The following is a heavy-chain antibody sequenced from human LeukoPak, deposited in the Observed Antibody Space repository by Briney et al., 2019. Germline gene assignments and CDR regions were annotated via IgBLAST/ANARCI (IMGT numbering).Heavy chain of an antibody. D-gene: IGHD6-13*01. V-gene: IGHV1-2*02. CDR2: INPNSGGT. Sequence: GASVKVSCKASGYTFTGYYMHWVRQAPGQGLEWMGWINPNSGGTNYAQKFQGRVTMTRDTSINTAYMELSRLRSDDTAVYYCARTGVTAAGPDYLYYYLDVWGKGTTVTVSS. J-gene: IGHJ6*03. CDR1: GYTFTGYY. CDR3: ARTGVTAAGPDYLYYYLDV.